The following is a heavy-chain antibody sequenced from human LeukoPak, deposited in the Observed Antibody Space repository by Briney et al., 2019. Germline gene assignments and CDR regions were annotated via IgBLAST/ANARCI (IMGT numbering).Heavy chain of an antibody. J-gene: IGHJ4*02. CDR3: VIELTGSFYFDN. Sequence: ASVKVSCKASGYTFTAYYMHWVRQAPGQGLEWMGCINANSGGTDYVQKFQGRVTMTRDTSISTAYMELSGLTSDDTAVYYCVIELTGSFYFDNWGQGTLVTVSS. CDR1: GYTFTAYY. D-gene: IGHD2-8*02. CDR2: INANSGGT. V-gene: IGHV1-2*02.